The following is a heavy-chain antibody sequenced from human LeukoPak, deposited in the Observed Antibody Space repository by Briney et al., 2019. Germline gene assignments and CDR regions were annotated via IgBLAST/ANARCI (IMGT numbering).Heavy chain of an antibody. Sequence: PSETLSLTCTVSGGSISSYYWSWIRQPPGEGLEWSGYIYYSGSTNYNPSLKSRVTISVDTSKNQFSLKLSSVTAADTAVYYCARGSGSYSGDFDYWGQGTLVTVSS. V-gene: IGHV4-59*01. J-gene: IGHJ4*02. D-gene: IGHD1-26*01. CDR2: IYYSGST. CDR1: GGSISSYY. CDR3: ARGSGSYSGDFDY.